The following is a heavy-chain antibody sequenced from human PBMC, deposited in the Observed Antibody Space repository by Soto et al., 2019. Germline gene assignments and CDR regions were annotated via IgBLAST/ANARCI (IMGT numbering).Heavy chain of an antibody. CDR1: GGFISSYY. CDR3: ARSLDSSGFYFSNC. J-gene: IGHJ4*02. V-gene: IGHV4-59*01. D-gene: IGHD3-22*01. CDR2: IHHTGST. Sequence: SETLSLTCTVSGGFISSYYWSWIRQSPGKGLELIGYIHHTGSTNYNPSLKSRVTMSLDTSRNQSSLKLYSVTAADTAVYYCARSLDSSGFYFSNCWGQGTLVTVSS.